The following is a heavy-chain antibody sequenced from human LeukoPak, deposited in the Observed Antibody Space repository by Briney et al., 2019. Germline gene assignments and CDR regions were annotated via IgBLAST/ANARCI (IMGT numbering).Heavy chain of an antibody. CDR1: GFTFSSYW. D-gene: IGHD1-26*01. V-gene: IGHV3-74*03. CDR2: INTDGSET. CDR3: AKGGARLHSYYLDY. J-gene: IGHJ4*02. Sequence: GGSLRLSCEASGFTFSSYWMHWVRQVPGKGLMWVSRINTDGSETTYADSVKGRFTISRDNFKNTLYLQMNSLRVEDTAVFYCAKGGARLHSYYLDYWGQGTLVTVSS.